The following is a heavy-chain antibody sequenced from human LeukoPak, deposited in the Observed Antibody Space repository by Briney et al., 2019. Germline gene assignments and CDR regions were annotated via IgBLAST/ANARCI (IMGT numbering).Heavy chain of an antibody. CDR2: ISYSGTT. CDR3: ARVDDSRGYLHLDAG. Sequence: PSETLSLSCAVSSGSVSSGRYNWTWIRQPPGKGLEWIGYISYSGTTNYNPSLKSRITMSLDTSKNQFSLKLTSMTAADTAVYSCARVDDSRGYLHLDAGWGQGSLVTVSS. J-gene: IGHJ4*02. D-gene: IGHD3-22*01. CDR1: SGSVSSGRYN. V-gene: IGHV4-61*01.